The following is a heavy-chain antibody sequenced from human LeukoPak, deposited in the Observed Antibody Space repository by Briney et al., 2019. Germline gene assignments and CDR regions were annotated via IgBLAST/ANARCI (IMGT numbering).Heavy chain of an antibody. J-gene: IGHJ6*02. CDR2: IYTGGST. Sequence: GGSLRLSCAASGFSVSNDYMNWVRQAPGKGLEWVSVIYTGGSTYYADSVKGRFSVSRDNSKNTMYLQMNSLRAEDTAVYYCARDATSSYYYGSGRDGMDVWGQGTTVTASS. CDR3: ARDATSSYYYGSGRDGMDV. D-gene: IGHD3-10*01. CDR1: GFSVSNDY. V-gene: IGHV3-53*01.